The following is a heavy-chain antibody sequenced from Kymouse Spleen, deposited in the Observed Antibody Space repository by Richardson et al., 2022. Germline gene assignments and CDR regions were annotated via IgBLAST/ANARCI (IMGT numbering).Heavy chain of an antibody. Sequence: QVQLVESGGGVVQPGRSLRLSCAASGFTFSSYGMHWVRQAPGKGLEWVAVISYDGSNKYYADSVKGRFTISRDNSKNTLYLQMNSLRAEDTAVYYCAKTFVVVTATDAFDIWGQGTMVTVSS. V-gene: IGHV3-30*18. CDR2: ISYDGSNK. D-gene: IGHD2-21*02. CDR1: GFTFSSYG. CDR3: AKTFVVVTATDAFDI. J-gene: IGHJ3*02.